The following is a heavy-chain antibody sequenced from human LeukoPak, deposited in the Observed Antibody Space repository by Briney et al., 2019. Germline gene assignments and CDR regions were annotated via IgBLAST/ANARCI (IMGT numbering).Heavy chain of an antibody. CDR2: MNPNSGNT. CDR1: GYTFTSYD. CDR3: AREGSHYDFWSGPHYYYMDV. J-gene: IGHJ6*03. V-gene: IGHV1-8*03. Sequence: GASVKVSCKASGYTFTSYDINWVRQATGQGLEWMGWMNPNSGNTSYAQKFQGRVTITRNTSISTAYMELSSLRSEDTAVYYCAREGSHYDFWSGPHYYYMDVWGKGTTVTVSS. D-gene: IGHD3-3*01.